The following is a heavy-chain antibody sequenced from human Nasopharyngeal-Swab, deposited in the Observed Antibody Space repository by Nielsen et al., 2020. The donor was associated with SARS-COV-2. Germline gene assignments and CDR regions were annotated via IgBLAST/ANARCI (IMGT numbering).Heavy chain of an antibody. CDR1: GFSLSTSGVG. V-gene: IGHV2-5*02. CDR3: AHNHIVLMVNDPKYYFDY. J-gene: IGHJ4*02. D-gene: IGHD2-8*01. CDR2: IYWDDDK. Sequence: SGPTLVKPTQTLTLTCTFSGFSLSTSGVGVGWIRQPPGKALEWLALIYWDDDKRYSPSLKSRLTITKDASKNQVVLTMTNMDPVDTATYYCAHNHIVLMVNDPKYYFDYWGQGTLVTVSS.